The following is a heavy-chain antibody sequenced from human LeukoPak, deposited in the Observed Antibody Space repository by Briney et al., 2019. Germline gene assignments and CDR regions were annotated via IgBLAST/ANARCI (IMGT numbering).Heavy chain of an antibody. CDR2: MNPNSGNT. CDR1: GYTFTSYD. V-gene: IGHV1-8*01. J-gene: IGHJ6*03. D-gene: IGHD6-19*01. CDR3: ARGLYSSGWFPQQHTYYYMDV. Sequence: ASVKVSCKASGYTFTSYDINWVRQATGQGLEWMGWMNPNSGNTGYAQKFQGRVTMTRNTSISTAYMELSSLRSEDTAVYYCARGLYSSGWFPQQHTYYYMDVWGKGTTVTISS.